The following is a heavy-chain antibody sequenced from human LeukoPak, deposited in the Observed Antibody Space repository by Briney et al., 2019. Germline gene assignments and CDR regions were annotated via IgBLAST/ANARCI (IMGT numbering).Heavy chain of an antibody. D-gene: IGHD2-15*01. Sequence: PSETLSLTCTVSGYSISSGYYWGWIRQPPGKGLEWIGEINHSGSTNYNPSLKSRVTISVDTSKNQFSLKLSSVTAADTAVYYCARLPLGGPNNYWGQGTLVTVSS. CDR2: INHSGST. J-gene: IGHJ4*02. CDR3: ARLPLGGPNNY. V-gene: IGHV4-38-2*02. CDR1: GYSISSGYY.